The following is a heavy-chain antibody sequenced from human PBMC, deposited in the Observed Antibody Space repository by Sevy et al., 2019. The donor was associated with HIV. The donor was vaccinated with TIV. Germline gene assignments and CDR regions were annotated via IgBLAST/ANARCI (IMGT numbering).Heavy chain of an antibody. CDR2: SIPIFGTA. J-gene: IGHJ3*02. CDR1: GGTFSSYA. D-gene: IGHD2-15*01. CDR3: ARDYGYCSGGSCYEGAFDI. V-gene: IGHV1-69*13. Sequence: ASVKVSCKASGGTFSSYAISWVRQAPGQGLEWMGRSIPIFGTANYAQKFQGRVTITGDESTSTAYMELSSLRSEDTAAYYCARDYGYCSGGSCYEGAFDIWGQGTMVTVSS.